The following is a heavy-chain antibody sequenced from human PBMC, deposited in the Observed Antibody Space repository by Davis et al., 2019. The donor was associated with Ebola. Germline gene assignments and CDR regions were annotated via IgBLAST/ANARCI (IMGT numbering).Heavy chain of an antibody. CDR3: ARGARYSSGWYRRGLFDY. CDR2: ISSSGSTI. D-gene: IGHD6-19*01. Sequence: GESLKISCAASGFTFSDYYMSWIRQAPGKGLEWVSYISSSGSTIYYADSVKGRFTISRDNAKNSLYLQMNSLRAEDTAVYYCARGARYSSGWYRRGLFDYWGQGTLVTVSS. CDR1: GFTFSDYY. V-gene: IGHV3-11*04. J-gene: IGHJ4*02.